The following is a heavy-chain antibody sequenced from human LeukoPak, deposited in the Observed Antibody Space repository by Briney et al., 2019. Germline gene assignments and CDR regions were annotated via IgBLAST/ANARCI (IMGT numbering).Heavy chain of an antibody. CDR1: GGSISSSSYY. V-gene: IGHV4-39*01. CDR3: ARHEIAIVVVGGAFDI. CDR2: IYYSGST. Sequence: SETLSLTCTVSGGSISSSSYYWGWIRQPPVKGLEWIGSIYYSGSTYYNPSLKSRVTISVDTSKNQFSLKLSSVTAADTAVYYCARHEIAIVVVGGAFDIWGQGTMVTVSS. D-gene: IGHD2-15*01. J-gene: IGHJ3*02.